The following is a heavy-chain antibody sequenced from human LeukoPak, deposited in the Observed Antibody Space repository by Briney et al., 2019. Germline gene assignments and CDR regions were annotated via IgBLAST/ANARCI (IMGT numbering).Heavy chain of an antibody. D-gene: IGHD1-1*01. CDR1: GYTFTGYY. CDR3: ARAMNLVGTYNWFDP. Sequence: ASVKVSCKASGYTFTGYYMHWVRQAPGQGLEWMGRINPNSGGTNYAQKFQGRVTMTRDTSISTAYMELSRLRSDDTAVYYCARAMNLVGTYNWFDPWGQGTLVTVSS. CDR2: INPNSGGT. J-gene: IGHJ5*02. V-gene: IGHV1-2*06.